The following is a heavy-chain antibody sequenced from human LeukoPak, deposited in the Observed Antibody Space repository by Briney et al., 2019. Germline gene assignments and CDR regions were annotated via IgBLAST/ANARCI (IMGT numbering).Heavy chain of an antibody. CDR1: GFTFNTYT. J-gene: IGHJ4*02. Sequence: GGSLRLSCTASGFTFNTYTMNWVRQAPGKGPEWISSIGRSSIDKYYADSVRGRFTISRDNAKNSLYVQMSSLRVEDTAGYYCVGGDSRELWGQGTLVTVSS. V-gene: IGHV3-21*01. D-gene: IGHD3-22*01. CDR3: VGGDSREL. CDR2: IGRSSIDK.